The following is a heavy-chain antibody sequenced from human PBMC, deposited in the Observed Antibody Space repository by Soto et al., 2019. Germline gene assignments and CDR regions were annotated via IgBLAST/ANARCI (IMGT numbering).Heavy chain of an antibody. D-gene: IGHD3-3*01. CDR2: ISSSSSYI. CDR1: GFTFSSYS. V-gene: IGHV3-21*01. Sequence: EVQLVESGGGLVKPGGSLRLSCAASGFTFSSYSMNWVRQAPGKGLEWVSSISSSSSYIYYADSVKGRFTISRDNAKNSLYLQMNSLRAEDTAVYYCARGVYGGYYDFWSGYYTQWFDPWGQGTLVTVSS. CDR3: ARGVYGGYYDFWSGYYTQWFDP. J-gene: IGHJ5*02.